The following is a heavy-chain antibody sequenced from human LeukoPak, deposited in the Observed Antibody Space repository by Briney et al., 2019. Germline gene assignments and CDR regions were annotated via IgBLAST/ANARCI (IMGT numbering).Heavy chain of an antibody. CDR3: AIGSSAWYYFDN. J-gene: IGHJ4*02. Sequence: SGGSLRLSCAASGFTFSSYAMSWVRQAPGNGLEWISDISSSGTTIKYADSVKGRFTTSRDNAKNSLYLQMNSLRAEDSAVYYCAIGSSAWYYFDNWGQGTLVTVSS. CDR2: ISSSGTTI. V-gene: IGHV3-48*03. D-gene: IGHD6-19*01. CDR1: GFTFSSYA.